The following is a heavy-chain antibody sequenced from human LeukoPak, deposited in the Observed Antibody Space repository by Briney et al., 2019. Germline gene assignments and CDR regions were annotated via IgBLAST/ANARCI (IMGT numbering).Heavy chain of an antibody. Sequence: SETLSLTCTVSGGSISSGSYYWSWIRQPAGKGLEWIGHIYTSGSTNSNPSLKSRVTISVDTSKNQFSLKLSSVTAADTAVYYCARPSRWSKRAAFDYWGQGTLVTVSS. J-gene: IGHJ4*02. CDR2: IYTSGST. D-gene: IGHD2-15*01. V-gene: IGHV4-61*09. CDR3: ARPSRWSKRAAFDY. CDR1: GGSISSGSYY.